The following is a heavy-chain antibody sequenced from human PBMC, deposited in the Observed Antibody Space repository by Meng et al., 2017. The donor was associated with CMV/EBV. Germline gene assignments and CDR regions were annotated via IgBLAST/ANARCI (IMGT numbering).Heavy chain of an antibody. CDR2: ISSSGGTT. D-gene: IGHD3-16*01. CDR3: AKVTRPAPTYYLDY. J-gene: IGHJ4*02. Sequence: ADGFTLSSYAMSWVRQAPGKGLEWVSVISSSGGTTYYADSVKGRFTISRDNSKNTLYVQMNSLRAEDTAVYFCAKVTRPAPTYYLDYWGQGTLVTVSS. V-gene: IGHV3-23*01. CDR1: GFTLSSYA.